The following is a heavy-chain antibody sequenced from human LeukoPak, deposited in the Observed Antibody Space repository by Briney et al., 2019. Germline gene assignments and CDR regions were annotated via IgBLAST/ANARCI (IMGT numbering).Heavy chain of an antibody. CDR2: INHSGST. Sequence: SETLSLTCAVYGGSFSGYYWSWIRQPPGKGLEWIGEINHSGSTNYNPSLKSRVTISVDTSKNQFSLKLSSVTAADTAVYYCARGQNPSLATMAYAIIPPGYYYGMDVWGQGTTVTVSS. CDR3: ARGQNPSLATMAYAIIPPGYYYGMDV. V-gene: IGHV4-34*01. D-gene: IGHD2-8*01. J-gene: IGHJ6*02. CDR1: GGSFSGYY.